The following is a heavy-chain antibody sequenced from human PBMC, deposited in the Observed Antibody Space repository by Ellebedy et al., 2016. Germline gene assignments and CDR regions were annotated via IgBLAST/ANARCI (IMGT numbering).Heavy chain of an antibody. CDR1: GFTLASYA. V-gene: IGHV3-23*01. CDR3: VKDNTRSYLGYYFDL. CDR2: ISTSGGVK. D-gene: IGHD6-6*01. J-gene: IGHJ4*02. Sequence: GESLKISCAASGFTLASYAMNWVRQAPGKGLEWVSGISTSGGVKYYADSLKGRFTISRDTSKNTLFLQMNNLRAEDTAIYYCVKDNTRSYLGYYFDLWGQGALVTVSS.